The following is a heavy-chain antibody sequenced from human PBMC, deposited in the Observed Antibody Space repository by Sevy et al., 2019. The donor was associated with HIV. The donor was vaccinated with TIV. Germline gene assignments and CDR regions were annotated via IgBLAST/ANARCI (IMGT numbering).Heavy chain of an antibody. CDR1: GGSFSGYY. CDR2: INHSGST. Sequence: SETPSLTCAVYGGSFSGYYWSWIRQPPGKGLEWIGEINHSGSTNYNPSLKSRVTISVDTSKNQFSLKLSSVTAADTAVYYCARRYSGYDRYYYYGMDVWGQGTTVTVSS. V-gene: IGHV4-34*01. J-gene: IGHJ6*02. CDR3: ARRYSGYDRYYYYGMDV. D-gene: IGHD5-12*01.